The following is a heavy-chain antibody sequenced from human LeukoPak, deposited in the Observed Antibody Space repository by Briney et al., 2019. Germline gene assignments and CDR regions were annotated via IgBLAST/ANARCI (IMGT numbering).Heavy chain of an antibody. Sequence: GSLRLSCAASGFPFSSYWMHWVRPAPGKGLVWVSRINSDGSSTSYADSVKGRFTISRDNAKNTLYLQMNSLRAEDTAVYYCARAPGEQQLVYYYYGMDVWGQGTTVTVSS. CDR3: ARAPGEQQLVYYYYGMDV. D-gene: IGHD6-13*01. CDR1: GFPFSSYW. CDR2: INSDGSST. J-gene: IGHJ6*02. V-gene: IGHV3-74*01.